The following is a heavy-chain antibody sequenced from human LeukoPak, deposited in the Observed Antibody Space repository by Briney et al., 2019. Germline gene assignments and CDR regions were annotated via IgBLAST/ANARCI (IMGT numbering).Heavy chain of an antibody. V-gene: IGHV4-39*07. Sequence: PSETLSLTCTVSGGSISSGDYYWGWIRQPPGKGLEWIGSIYYSGSTYYNPSLKSRVTISVDTSKNQFSLKLSSVTAADTAVYYCARRRGRPGAFDIWGQGTMVTVSS. J-gene: IGHJ3*02. D-gene: IGHD2-15*01. CDR3: ARRRGRPGAFDI. CDR2: IYYSGST. CDR1: GGSISSGDYY.